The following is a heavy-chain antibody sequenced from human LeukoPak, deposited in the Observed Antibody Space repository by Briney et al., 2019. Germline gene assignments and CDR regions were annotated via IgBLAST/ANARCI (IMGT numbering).Heavy chain of an antibody. CDR3: ARDGRGYTYGYFPYY. CDR2: ISSSGSTI. D-gene: IGHD5-18*01. V-gene: IGHV3-48*03. Sequence: GGSLRLSCAASGFTFSSYEMNWVRQAPGKGLEWVSYISSSGSTIYYADSVKGRFTISRDNSRNMVYLQMHSLRPEDTAIYYCARDGRGYTYGYFPYYWGQGTLVTVSS. J-gene: IGHJ4*02. CDR1: GFTFSSYE.